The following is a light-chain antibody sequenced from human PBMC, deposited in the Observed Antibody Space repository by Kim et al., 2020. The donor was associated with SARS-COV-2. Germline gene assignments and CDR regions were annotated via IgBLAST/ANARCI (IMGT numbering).Light chain of an antibody. V-gene: IGLV3-1*01. CDR3: QAWDSSTYV. CDR1: KLGDKY. Sequence: GSPGQTASITCSGDKLGDKYASWYQQKPGQSPVVVMYQDSKRPSGIPERFSGSNSGNTATLTISGTQAMDEADYYCQAWDSSTYVFGTGTKVTVL. J-gene: IGLJ1*01. CDR2: QDS.